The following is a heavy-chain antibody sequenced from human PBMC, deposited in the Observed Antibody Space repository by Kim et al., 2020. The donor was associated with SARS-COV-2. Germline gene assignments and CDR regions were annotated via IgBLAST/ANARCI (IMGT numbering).Heavy chain of an antibody. CDR1: GGSISSSSYY. CDR2: IYYSGST. V-gene: IGHV4-39*07. J-gene: IGHJ5*02. CDR3: ARDRVRSGYSGDWFDP. Sequence: SETLSLTCTVSGGSISSSSYYWGWIRQPPGKGLEWIGSIYYSGSTYYNPSLKSRVTISVDTSKNQFSLKLSSVTAADTAVYYCARDRVRSGYSGDWFDPWGQGTLVTVSS. D-gene: IGHD3-22*01.